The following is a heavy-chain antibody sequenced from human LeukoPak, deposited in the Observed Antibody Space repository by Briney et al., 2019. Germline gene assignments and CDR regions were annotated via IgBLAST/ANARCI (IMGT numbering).Heavy chain of an antibody. CDR1: GFTFSDYY. CDR2: IKQDGSEK. V-gene: IGHV3-7*01. CDR3: ARAYYDILTGYYTHFDY. J-gene: IGHJ4*02. D-gene: IGHD3-9*01. Sequence: GGSLRLSCAASGFTFSDYYMSWVRQAPGKGLEWVANIKQDGSEKYYVDSVKGRFTISRDNAKNSLYLQMNSLRAEDTAVYYCARAYYDILTGYYTHFDYWGQGTLVTVSS.